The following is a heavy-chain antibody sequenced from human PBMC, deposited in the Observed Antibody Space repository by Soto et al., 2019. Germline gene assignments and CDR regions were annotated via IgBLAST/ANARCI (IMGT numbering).Heavy chain of an antibody. Sequence: GGSLRLSCAASGFTFDDYAMHWVRQAPGKGLEWVSGISWNSGSIGYADSVKGRFTISRDNAENSLYLQMNSLRAEDTALYYCAKDRGYCSGGSCYDLYYYYGMDVWGQGTTVTVSS. CDR3: AKDRGYCSGGSCYDLYYYYGMDV. J-gene: IGHJ6*02. D-gene: IGHD2-15*01. V-gene: IGHV3-9*01. CDR2: ISWNSGSI. CDR1: GFTFDDYA.